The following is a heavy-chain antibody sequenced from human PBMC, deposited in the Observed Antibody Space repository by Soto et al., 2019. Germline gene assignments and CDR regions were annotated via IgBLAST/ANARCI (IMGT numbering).Heavy chain of an antibody. J-gene: IGHJ6*02. CDR2: IYSGGST. Sequence: GGSLRLSCAASGFTVSSNYMSWVRQAPGKGLEWVSVIYSGGSTRYADSVKGRFTISRDNAKNSLYLQMNSLRAEDTALYYSARGIVGATVYGLDVWGQGTTVTVSS. CDR1: GFTVSSNY. CDR3: ARGIVGATVYGLDV. D-gene: IGHD1-26*01. V-gene: IGHV3-53*01.